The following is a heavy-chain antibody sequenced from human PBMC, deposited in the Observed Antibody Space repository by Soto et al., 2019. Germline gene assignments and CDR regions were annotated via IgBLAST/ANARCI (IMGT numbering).Heavy chain of an antibody. D-gene: IGHD2-2*01. CDR1: GFTFSSYA. Sequence: VQLVESGGGVVQPGRSLRLSCAASGFTFSSYAMHWVRQAPGKGLEWVAVISYDGSNKYYADSVKGRFTISRDNSKNTLYLQMNSLRAEDTAVYYCARASSAVVSAANPWGQGTLVTVSS. J-gene: IGHJ5*02. V-gene: IGHV3-30-3*01. CDR3: ARASSAVVSAANP. CDR2: ISYDGSNK.